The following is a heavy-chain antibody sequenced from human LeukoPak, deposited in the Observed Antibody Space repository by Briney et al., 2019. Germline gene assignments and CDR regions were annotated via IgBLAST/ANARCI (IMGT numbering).Heavy chain of an antibody. D-gene: IGHD3-3*01. V-gene: IGHV4-59*01. CDR3: ARGGYQYYDFWSGKNWFDP. J-gene: IGHJ5*02. CDR1: GGSISSYY. CDR2: IYYSRST. Sequence: SETLSLTCTVSGGSISSYYWSWIRQPPGKGLEWIGYIYYSRSTNYNPSLKSRVTISVDTSKNQFSLKLSSVTAADTAVYYCARGGYQYYDFWSGKNWFDPWGQGTLVAVSS.